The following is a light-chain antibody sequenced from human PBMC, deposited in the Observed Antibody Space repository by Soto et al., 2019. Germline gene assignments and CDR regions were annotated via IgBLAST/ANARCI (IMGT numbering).Light chain of an antibody. CDR1: SSNIGGTNY. CDR3: SSWDDRLGAVV. V-gene: IGLV1-47*02. J-gene: IGLJ2*01. CDR2: SNN. Sequence: QSVLTQPPSASGTPGQTIFISCSGSSSNIGGTNYVYWYQQLPGAAPKLLMHSNNHRPSGVPDRISGSKFGTAASLAISGRRSEDEAVYYFSSWDDRLGAVVFGGGTKVTVL.